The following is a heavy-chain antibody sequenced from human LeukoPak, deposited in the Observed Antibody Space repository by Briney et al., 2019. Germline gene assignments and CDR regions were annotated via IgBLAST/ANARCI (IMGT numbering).Heavy chain of an antibody. D-gene: IGHD6-19*01. CDR2: TYTSGST. CDR1: GGTISSGSYY. J-gene: IGHJ4*02. V-gene: IGHV4-61*02. CDR3: ARDPGYSSGWLVY. Sequence: SQTLSLTCTVSGGTISSGSYYWSWIRQPAGKGLEWIGRTYTSGSTNYNPSLKSRVTISVDTSKNQFSLKLSSVTAADTAVYYCARDPGYSSGWLVYWGQGTLVTVSS.